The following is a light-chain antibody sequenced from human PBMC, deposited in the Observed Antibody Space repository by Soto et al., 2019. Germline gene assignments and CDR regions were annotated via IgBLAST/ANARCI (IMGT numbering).Light chain of an antibody. CDR2: KNV. V-gene: IGLV1-44*01. CDR3: AGWDDSLNGVV. J-gene: IGLJ2*01. Sequence: QSVLTQPPSASGTPGQRVIISCSGSSSNIGGNTVNWYQQLPGTAPKLVIYKNVERPSGVPDRFTGSKSGTSASLAISGLQSEDEADYYCAGWDDSLNGVVFGGGTKLT. CDR1: SSNIGGNT.